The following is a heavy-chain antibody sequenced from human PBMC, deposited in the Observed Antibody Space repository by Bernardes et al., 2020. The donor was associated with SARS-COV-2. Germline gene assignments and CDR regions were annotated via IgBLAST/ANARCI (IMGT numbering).Heavy chain of an antibody. Sequence: SETLSLTCAVYGGSFSGYYWSWIRQPPGKGLEWIGEINHSGSTNYNPSLKSRVTISVDTSKNQFSLKLSSVTAADTAVYYCAREKYSSSWYGERWWFDPWGQGTLVTVSS. CDR2: INHSGST. CDR1: GGSFSGYY. CDR3: AREKYSSSWYGERWWFDP. D-gene: IGHD6-13*01. J-gene: IGHJ5*02. V-gene: IGHV4-34*01.